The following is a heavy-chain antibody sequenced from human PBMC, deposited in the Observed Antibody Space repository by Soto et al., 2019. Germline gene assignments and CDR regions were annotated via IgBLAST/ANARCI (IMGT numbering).Heavy chain of an antibody. CDR3: VSQRTTVPTQAYFDY. CDR2: AYYRGCS. Sequence: PSETLSLTCTVSGGSVTNSSYYWCWIRQSPWSGLELIGSAYYRGCSAAKASVKSRVTISVDTSKNRFSLSLNSVTASDTAVYFCVSQRTTVPTQAYFDYWGPGALVTVSS. CDR1: GGSVTNSSYY. J-gene: IGHJ4*02. D-gene: IGHD4-17*01. V-gene: IGHV4-39*01.